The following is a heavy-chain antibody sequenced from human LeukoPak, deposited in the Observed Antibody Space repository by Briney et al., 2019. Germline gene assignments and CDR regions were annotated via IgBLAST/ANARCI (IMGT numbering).Heavy chain of an antibody. V-gene: IGHV4-59*08. CDR1: GASNKNYY. D-gene: IGHD4-17*01. J-gene: IGHJ5*02. Sequence: SETLSLTCHVSGASNKNYYCSWIRQPPGERLEWIGYISYSGNTRYNPSLRSRVTMSVDTSSDQFSLNLNSVTAADTAVYYCARHDRTADYGDPNRFEPWGQGILVTVSS. CDR2: ISYSGNT. CDR3: ARHDRTADYGDPNRFEP.